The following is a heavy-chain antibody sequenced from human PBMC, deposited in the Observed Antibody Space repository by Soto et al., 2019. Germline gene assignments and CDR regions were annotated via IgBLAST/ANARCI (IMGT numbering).Heavy chain of an antibody. Sequence: GGSLRLSCAASGFTFSSYAMSWVRQAPGKGLEWVSAISGSGGSTYYADSVKGRFTISRDNSKNTLYLQMNSLRAEDTAVYYCAKTDDSSLDYTETYGMDVWGQGTTVTVSS. V-gene: IGHV3-23*01. CDR2: ISGSGGST. CDR3: AKTDDSSLDYTETYGMDV. J-gene: IGHJ6*02. D-gene: IGHD2-2*02. CDR1: GFTFSSYA.